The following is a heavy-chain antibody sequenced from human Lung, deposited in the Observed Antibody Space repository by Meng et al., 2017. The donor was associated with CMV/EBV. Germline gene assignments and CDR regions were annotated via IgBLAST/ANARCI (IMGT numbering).Heavy chain of an antibody. CDR1: GFTFDDYA. CDR3: AKGLRYYSGMDV. J-gene: IGHJ6*02. V-gene: IGHV3-43D*03. CDR2: ISWDGGST. D-gene: IGHD6-19*01. Sequence: SCAASGFTFDDYAMHWVRQAPGKGLEWVSLISWDGGSTYYADSVKGRFTISRDNSKNSLYLQMNSLRAEDTALYYCAKGLRYYSGMDVWGQGTTVTVSS.